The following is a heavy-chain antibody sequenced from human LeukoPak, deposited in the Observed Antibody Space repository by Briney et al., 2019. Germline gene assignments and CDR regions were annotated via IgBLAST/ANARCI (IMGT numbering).Heavy chain of an antibody. Sequence: SETLSLTCTVSGGSISSYYWSWIRQPPGKGLEWIGYIYYSGSTNYNASLTNRVTISVDTSKNQFSLKLSSVTAADTAVYYCAREVGYCSGVSCYSYFDYWGQGTLVTVSS. CDR1: GGSISSYY. CDR3: AREVGYCSGVSCYSYFDY. V-gene: IGHV4-59*01. D-gene: IGHD2-15*01. CDR2: IYYSGST. J-gene: IGHJ4*02.